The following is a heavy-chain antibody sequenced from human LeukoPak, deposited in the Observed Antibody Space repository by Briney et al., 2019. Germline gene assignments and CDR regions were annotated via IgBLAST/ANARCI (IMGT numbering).Heavy chain of an antibody. CDR1: GGTFSSYA. CDR3: ARDGSGTRGNYYYYYMDV. V-gene: IGHV1-69*13. Sequence: SVRVSCKASGGTFSSYAISWVRQAPGQGLEWMGGIIPIFGTANYAQKFQGRVTITADESTSTAYMELSSLRSEDTAVYYCARDGSGTRGNYYYYYMDVWGKGTTVTISS. CDR2: IIPIFGTA. D-gene: IGHD2-8*01. J-gene: IGHJ6*03.